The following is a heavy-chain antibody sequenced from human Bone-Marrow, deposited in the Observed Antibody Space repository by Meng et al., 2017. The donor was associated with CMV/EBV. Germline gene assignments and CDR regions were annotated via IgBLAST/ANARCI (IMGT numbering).Heavy chain of an antibody. Sequence: GGSLSLSCAASGFTFSSYSMNWVRQAPGKGLEWVSSISTSSSYIYYADSVKGRFTISRDNAKNSPYLQMHSLRAEGTAVSYCARDTVYCGGDCPPAFDIWGQGTMVTVSS. J-gene: IGHJ3*02. V-gene: IGHV3-21*01. D-gene: IGHD2-21*01. CDR3: ARDTVYCGGDCPPAFDI. CDR1: GFTFSSYS. CDR2: ISTSSSYI.